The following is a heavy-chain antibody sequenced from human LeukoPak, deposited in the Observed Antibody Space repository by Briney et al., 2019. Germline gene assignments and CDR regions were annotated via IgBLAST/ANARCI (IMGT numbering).Heavy chain of an antibody. CDR2: ISWNRGII. J-gene: IGHJ4*02. D-gene: IGHD5-24*01. Sequence: SGGSLRLSCAASGFTFEDYAMHWVRQVPGKGLEWVSGISWNRGIIEYADSVKGRFTISRDNAKNSLYLQMNSLRVEDTALYYCAKDGGLDKYGYNPLDNWGQGTLVTVSS. V-gene: IGHV3-9*01. CDR1: GFTFEDYA. CDR3: AKDGGLDKYGYNPLDN.